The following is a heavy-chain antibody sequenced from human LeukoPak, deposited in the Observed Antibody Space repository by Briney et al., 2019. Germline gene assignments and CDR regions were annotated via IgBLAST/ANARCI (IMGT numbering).Heavy chain of an antibody. CDR3: ARYSSSAGVDY. CDR2: IYTSGST. J-gene: IGHJ4*02. Sequence: PSETLSLTCTVSGGSISSGSYYWSWIRQPAGKGLEWIGRIYTSGSTSYNPSLKSRVTISLDTSKNQFSLKLSSLTAADTAVYYCARYSSSAGVDYLGQGTLGTVPS. CDR1: GGSISSGSYY. D-gene: IGHD6-6*01. V-gene: IGHV4-61*02.